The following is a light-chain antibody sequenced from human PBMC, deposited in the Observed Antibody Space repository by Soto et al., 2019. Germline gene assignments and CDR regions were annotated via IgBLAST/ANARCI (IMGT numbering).Light chain of an antibody. V-gene: IGLV2-14*03. CDR1: SSDVGAFNY. CDR3: SSYTTRNTEV. J-gene: IGLJ1*01. CDR2: DVT. Sequence: QSVLTQPASVSGSPGQSISLSCIGNSSDVGAFNYVSWYQHHPGKAPQLIIYDVTSRPSGVSNRFSASKSGNTASLTISGLQAEDEADYYCSSYTTRNTEVFGTGTKVTVL.